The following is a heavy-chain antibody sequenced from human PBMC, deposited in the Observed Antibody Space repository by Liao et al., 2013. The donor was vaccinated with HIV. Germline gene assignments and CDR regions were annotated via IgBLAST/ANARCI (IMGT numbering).Heavy chain of an antibody. Sequence: QVQLQEWGPGLVKPSQTLSLTCTVSGGSISSGSYYWSWIRQPAGKGLEWIGRIYTSGSTNYNPSLKSRVTISVDTSKNQFSLKLSSVTAADTAVYYCARTGGYSSPSYYYYMDVWGKGTTVTVSS. CDR1: GGSISSGSYY. J-gene: IGHJ6*03. CDR2: IYTSGST. D-gene: IGHD5-18*01. CDR3: ARTGGYSSPSYYYYMDV. V-gene: IGHV4-61*02.